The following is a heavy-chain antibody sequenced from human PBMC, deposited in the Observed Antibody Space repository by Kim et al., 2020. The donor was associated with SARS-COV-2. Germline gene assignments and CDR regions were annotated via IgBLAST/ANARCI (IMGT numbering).Heavy chain of an antibody. V-gene: IGHV3-33*01. CDR2: MWYDGYTK. J-gene: IGHJ6*02. Sequence: GGSLRLSCAASGFPLSSYGMHWVRQAPGKGLEWVAVMWYDGYTKYYADSVKGRFTISRDNSKNTLYLQMNSLRSEDTAVYYCARGGAGTSSYGMDVWGQG. CDR3: ARGGAGTSSYGMDV. CDR1: GFPLSSYG. D-gene: IGHD6-13*01.